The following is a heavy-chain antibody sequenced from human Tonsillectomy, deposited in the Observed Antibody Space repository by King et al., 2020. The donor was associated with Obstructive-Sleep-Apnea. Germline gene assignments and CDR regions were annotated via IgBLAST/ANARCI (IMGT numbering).Heavy chain of an antibody. CDR3: AKDMLGYSSSPLDV. Sequence: QLVQSVGVVVQPGGCLRLSCAASGFTFDDYTMHWVRQAPGEGLEWVSLISWDGGSTYYADSVKGRLTISRDNSKNSLYLQMNSLRTEDTALYYCAKDMLGYSSSPLDVWGQGTTVTVSS. D-gene: IGHD6-13*01. V-gene: IGHV3-43*01. CDR2: ISWDGGST. J-gene: IGHJ6*02. CDR1: GFTFDDYT.